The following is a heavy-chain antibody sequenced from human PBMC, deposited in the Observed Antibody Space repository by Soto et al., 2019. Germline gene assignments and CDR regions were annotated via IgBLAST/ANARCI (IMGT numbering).Heavy chain of an antibody. D-gene: IGHD6-13*01. CDR3: ARGWRIPTAGTWFDP. Sequence: QVQLVQSGPEVKKPGASVKVSCKASGYTFSTYGISWVRQAPGQGLEWMGWISGYNGNTNYAQKLQGRVTMTTDISTRTAYMELRSLRSDDTAVYYCARGWRIPTAGTWFDPWGQGTLVTVSS. J-gene: IGHJ5*02. CDR2: ISGYNGNT. CDR1: GYTFSTYG. V-gene: IGHV1-18*01.